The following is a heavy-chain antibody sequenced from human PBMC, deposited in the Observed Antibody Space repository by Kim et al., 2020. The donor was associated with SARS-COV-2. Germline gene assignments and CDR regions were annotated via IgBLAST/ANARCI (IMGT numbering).Heavy chain of an antibody. CDR1: GYTLTELS. CDR2: FDPEDGET. J-gene: IGHJ5*02. D-gene: IGHD3-10*01. Sequence: ASVKVSCKVSGYTLTELSMHWVRQAPGKGLEWMGGFDPEDGETIYAQKFQGRVTMTEDTSTDTAYMELSSLRSEDTAVYYCATVPRVRGGGWFDPWGQGTLVTVSS. V-gene: IGHV1-24*01. CDR3: ATVPRVRGGGWFDP.